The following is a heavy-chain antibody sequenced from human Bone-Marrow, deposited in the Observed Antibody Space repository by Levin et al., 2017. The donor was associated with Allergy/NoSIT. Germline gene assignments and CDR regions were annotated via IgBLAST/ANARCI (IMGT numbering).Heavy chain of an antibody. V-gene: IGHV4-4*07. D-gene: IGHD1-14*01. J-gene: IGHJ4*02. CDR2: IYISGVN. Sequence: SQTLSLTCSVSGDSIIIYYWSWIRQPAGKGLEWIGRIYISGVNNHNPSLGSRVSMSIDRSTNQFSLNLNAVTAADTAVYYCARLNHKGYFDLWGQGILVTVSS. CDR3: ARLNHKGYFDL. CDR1: GDSIIIYY.